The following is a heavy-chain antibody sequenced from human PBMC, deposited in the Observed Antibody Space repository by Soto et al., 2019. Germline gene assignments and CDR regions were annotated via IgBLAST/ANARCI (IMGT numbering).Heavy chain of an antibody. J-gene: IGHJ4*02. CDR2: IYYSGST. V-gene: IGHV4-39*01. D-gene: IGHD5-12*01. CDR3: ATNTEDRYSGYDYRVAGIHY. Sequence: QLQLQESGPGLVKPSETLSLTCTVSGGSISSSSYYWGWIRQPPGKGLEWIGSIYYSGSTYYNPSLKSRVTISVDTSKNPFSLKLSSVTAADTAVYYCATNTEDRYSGYDYRVAGIHYWGQGTLVTVSS. CDR1: GGSISSSSYY.